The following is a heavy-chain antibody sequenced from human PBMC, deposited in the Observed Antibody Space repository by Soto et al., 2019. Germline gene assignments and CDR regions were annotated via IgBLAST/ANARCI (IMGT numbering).Heavy chain of an antibody. Sequence: SQTLSLTCVISGDSVSSNSAAWNWIRQSPSRGLEWLGRTYYRSKWYNVYAVSVKSRITINPDTSKNQFSLQLKSVTSEDPAVYYFARSLAPAGTALFDHWGKETRFTFSS. J-gene: IGHJ4*02. CDR2: TYYRSKWYN. CDR3: ARSLAPAGTALFDH. D-gene: IGHD6-13*01. V-gene: IGHV6-1*01. CDR1: GDSVSSNSAA.